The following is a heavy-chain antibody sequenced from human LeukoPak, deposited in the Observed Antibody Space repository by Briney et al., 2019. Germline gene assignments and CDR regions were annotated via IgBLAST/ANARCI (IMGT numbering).Heavy chain of an antibody. Sequence: GGSLRLSCAASGFPFSRYDMTWLRQTPGKGLEWVSFISGDSNTKYYADSVKGRFSMSRDNAKNLVYLQMNFLTAEDTAVYYCARGYVSGTYYVWGQGTLVTVSS. CDR3: ARGYVSGTYYV. CDR1: GFPFSRYD. V-gene: IGHV3-48*04. J-gene: IGHJ4*02. D-gene: IGHD3-10*01. CDR2: ISGDSNTK.